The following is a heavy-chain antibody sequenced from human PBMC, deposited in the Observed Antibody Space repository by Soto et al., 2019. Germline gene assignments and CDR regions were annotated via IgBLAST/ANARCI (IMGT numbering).Heavy chain of an antibody. Sequence: SVKLSCKASGEAFTSSSIHWARHAPGPRLEWMGWINAGNGNTKYSQKFQGRVTFTADESTSTAYMELSSLRSEDTAVYYCARHDCISSSCYYYYYYGLDVWGLGTTVTVSS. D-gene: IGHD2-2*01. CDR3: ARHDCISSSCYYYYYYGLDV. J-gene: IGHJ6*02. CDR2: INAGNGNT. CDR1: GEAFTSSS. V-gene: IGHV1-3*01.